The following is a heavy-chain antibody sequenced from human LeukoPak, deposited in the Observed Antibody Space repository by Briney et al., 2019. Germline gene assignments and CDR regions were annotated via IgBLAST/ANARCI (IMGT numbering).Heavy chain of an antibody. J-gene: IGHJ4*02. CDR3: ARGWYSSSSADY. Sequence: GSLRLSCAASGFTFSSYSMNWVRQAPGKGLEWVSSISSSSSYIYYADSVKGRFTISRDNAKNSLYLQMNSLRAEDTAVYYCARGWYSSSSADYWGQGTLVTVSS. CDR2: ISSSSSYI. D-gene: IGHD6-6*01. V-gene: IGHV3-21*01. CDR1: GFTFSSYS.